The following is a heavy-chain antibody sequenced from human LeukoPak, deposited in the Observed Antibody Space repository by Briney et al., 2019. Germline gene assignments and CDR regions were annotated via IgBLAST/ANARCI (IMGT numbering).Heavy chain of an antibody. Sequence: SETLSLTCTVSGGSISSYYWSWIRQPPGKGLEWIGYIHYSGSTNYNPSLKSRVTISVDMSKNQFSLNLSSVTAADTAIYYCARDLWRPVHSGPRLHNWFDPWGQGTLVTVSS. CDR2: IHYSGST. J-gene: IGHJ5*02. CDR1: GGSISSYY. D-gene: IGHD6-19*01. V-gene: IGHV4-59*01. CDR3: ARDLWRPVHSGPRLHNWFDP.